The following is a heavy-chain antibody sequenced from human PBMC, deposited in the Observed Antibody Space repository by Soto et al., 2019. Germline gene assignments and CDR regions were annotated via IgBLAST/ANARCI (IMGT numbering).Heavy chain of an antibody. V-gene: IGHV3-23*01. CDR3: ARDVAAAGFDY. CDR1: GFTFNNYA. Sequence: GGSLRLSCAASGFTFNNYAMSWVRQAPGKGLEWVSAISANGQGIYYADSVKGRFIISRDNSKNTVFLHMDSLTAEDPAVYYCARDVAAAGFDYWGQGTLVTVSS. CDR2: ISANGQGI. J-gene: IGHJ4*02. D-gene: IGHD6-13*01.